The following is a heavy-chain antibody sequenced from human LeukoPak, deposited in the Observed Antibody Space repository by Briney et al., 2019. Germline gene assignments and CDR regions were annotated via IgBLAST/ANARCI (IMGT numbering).Heavy chain of an antibody. CDR2: IYSSGST. CDR1: GGSISGYY. Sequence: SETLSLTCTVSGGSISGYYWSWIRQPLGKGLEWIGYIYSSGSTNYNPSLKSRVTISIDTSKNQFSLKLSSVTAADTAVYYCAREGTTVTHFDYWGQGTLVTVSS. J-gene: IGHJ4*02. D-gene: IGHD4-11*01. CDR3: AREGTTVTHFDY. V-gene: IGHV4-59*01.